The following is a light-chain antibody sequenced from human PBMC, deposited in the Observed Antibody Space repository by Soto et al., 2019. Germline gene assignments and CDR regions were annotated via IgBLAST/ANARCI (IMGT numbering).Light chain of an antibody. CDR3: CSYAGSSAFHVV. Sequence: QSALTQPASVSGSPGQSITISCTGSSSDVGSYNLVSWYQQHPGKAPKLMVYEVTKRPSGVSNRFSGSKSGNTASLTISGLQAEDEADYYCCSYAGSSAFHVVLGGGTKLPS. CDR2: EVT. CDR1: SSDVGSYNL. V-gene: IGLV2-23*02. J-gene: IGLJ2*01.